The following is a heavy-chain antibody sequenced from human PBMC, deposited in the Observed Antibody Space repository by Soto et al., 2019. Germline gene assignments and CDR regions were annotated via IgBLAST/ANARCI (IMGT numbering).Heavy chain of an antibody. J-gene: IGHJ6*02. Sequence: XETLSLTCAVYGGSFSGYYWSWIRQPPGKGLEWIGEINHSGSTNYNPSLKSRVTISVDTSKNQFSLKLSSVTAADTAVYYCARGRRYTPVAGTDYYYYYGTDVWGQGNTVTVSS. CDR3: ARGRRYTPVAGTDYYYYYGTDV. V-gene: IGHV4-34*01. CDR2: INHSGST. CDR1: GGSFSGYY. D-gene: IGHD6-19*01.